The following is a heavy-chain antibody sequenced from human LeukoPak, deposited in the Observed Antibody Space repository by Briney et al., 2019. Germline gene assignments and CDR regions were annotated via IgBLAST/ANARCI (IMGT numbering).Heavy chain of an antibody. CDR1: GGSISSTNYY. J-gene: IGHJ5*02. D-gene: IGHD1-26*01. CDR2: KYYSGST. CDR3: ARGGIVGSRTNWFDP. V-gene: IGHV4-39*07. Sequence: SETLSLTCSVSGGSISSTNYYWGWIRQPPGKGLEWIGNKYYSGSTYYNPSLESRVTISLDTSKSQFSLKLTSVTPADTAVYYCARGGIVGSRTNWFDPWGQGILVTVSS.